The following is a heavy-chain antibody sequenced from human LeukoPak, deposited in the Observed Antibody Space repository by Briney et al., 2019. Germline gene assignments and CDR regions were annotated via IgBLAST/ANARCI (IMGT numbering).Heavy chain of an antibody. J-gene: IGHJ4*02. V-gene: IGHV3-23*01. CDR3: ESLSYDFWSGAL. CDR2: ISGSGGST. CDR1: GFTFSSYA. D-gene: IGHD3-3*01. Sequence: QPGGSLRLSCAASGFTFSSYAMSWVRQAPGKGLEWVSAISGSGGSTYYADSVKGRFTISRDSSKNTLYLQMNSLRAEDTAVYYCESLSYDFWSGALWGQGTLVTVSS.